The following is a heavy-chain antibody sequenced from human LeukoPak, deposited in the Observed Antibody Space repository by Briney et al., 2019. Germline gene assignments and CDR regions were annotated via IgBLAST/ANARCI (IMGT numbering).Heavy chain of an antibody. CDR3: AKSDWNDNWFDP. V-gene: IGHV3-23*01. CDR1: GFTFSSYA. CDR2: ISGSGGST. Sequence: GGSLRLSCAASGFTFSSYAMSWVRQAQGKGLEWVSGISGSGGSTYYADSVKGRFTISRDNSRNTLYLQMNSLRAEDTAVYYCAKSDWNDNWFDPWGQGTLVTVSS. J-gene: IGHJ5*02. D-gene: IGHD1-1*01.